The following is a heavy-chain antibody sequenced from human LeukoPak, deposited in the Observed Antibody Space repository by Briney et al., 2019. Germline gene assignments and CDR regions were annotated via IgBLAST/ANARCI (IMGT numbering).Heavy chain of an antibody. Sequence: SETLSLTCTVSGGSISSYYWSWLRQPPGKGLEWIGYICTSGSTNSAPSLKSRVTISVDTSKNQFSLKLYSVTAADTAVYYCARHYNYNWNYVDYWGQGTLVTVSS. CDR1: GGSISSYY. D-gene: IGHD1-20*01. V-gene: IGHV4-4*09. CDR2: ICTSGST. CDR3: ARHYNYNWNYVDY. J-gene: IGHJ4*02.